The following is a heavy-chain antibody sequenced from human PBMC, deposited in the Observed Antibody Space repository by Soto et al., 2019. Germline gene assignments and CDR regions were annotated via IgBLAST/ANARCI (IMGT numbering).Heavy chain of an antibody. CDR1: GFTFSSYW. CDR2: IKQDGSEK. Sequence: GGSLRLSCAASGFTFSSYWMSWVRQAPGKGLEWVANIKQDGSEKYYVDSVKGRFTISRDNAKNSLYLQMNSLRAEDTAVYYCARSLRHRGGWYYYDSSGYYRRRYYGMDVWGQGTTVTVSS. V-gene: IGHV3-7*05. CDR3: ARSLRHRGGWYYYDSSGYYRRRYYGMDV. J-gene: IGHJ6*02. D-gene: IGHD3-22*01.